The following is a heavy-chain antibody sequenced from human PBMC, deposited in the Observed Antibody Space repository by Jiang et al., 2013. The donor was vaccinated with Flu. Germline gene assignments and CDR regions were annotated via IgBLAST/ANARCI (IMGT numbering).Heavy chain of an antibody. V-gene: IGHV4-39*01. CDR1: GDSYSRSYYF. CDR3: AIGSGYSQDAFDL. D-gene: IGHD3-22*01. Sequence: GSGLVKPSETLSLTCSVSGDSYSRSYYFWGWIRQPPGKGLEWIGTFFHSGRIYYNPSLKSRVTISEDSSQRHFSLELNSLTAADTAAYYCAIGSGYSQDAFDLWGQGTKVTVPS. CDR2: FFHSGRI. J-gene: IGHJ3*01.